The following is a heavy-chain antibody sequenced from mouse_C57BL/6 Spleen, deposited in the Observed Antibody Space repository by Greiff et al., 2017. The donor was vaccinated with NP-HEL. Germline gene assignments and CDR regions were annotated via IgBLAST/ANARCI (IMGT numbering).Heavy chain of an antibody. CDR2: ISSGSSTI. CDR1: GFTFSDYG. V-gene: IGHV5-17*01. D-gene: IGHD1-1*01. Sequence: DVMLVESGGGLVKPGGSLKLSCAASGFTFSDYGMHWVRQAPEKGLEWVAYISSGSSTIYYADTVKGRFTISRDNAKNTLFLQMTSLRSEDTAMYYCASYYYGSSYAMDYWGQGTSVTVSS. J-gene: IGHJ4*01. CDR3: ASYYYGSSYAMDY.